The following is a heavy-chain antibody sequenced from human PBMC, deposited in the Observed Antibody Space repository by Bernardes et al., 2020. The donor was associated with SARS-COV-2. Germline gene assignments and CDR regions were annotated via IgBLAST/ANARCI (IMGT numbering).Heavy chain of an antibody. CDR1: GFTFSNAW. V-gene: IGHV3-15*01. CDR2: IKSKTDGGTT. J-gene: IGHJ4*02. Sequence: GGSLRLSCAASGFTFSNAWMSWVRQAPGKGREWVGRIKSKTDGGTTDYAAPVKGRFTISRDDSKNTLYLQMNSLKTEDTAVYYCTTDRYYDYIWGSYRSIDYWGQGTLVTVSS. D-gene: IGHD3-16*02. CDR3: TTDRYYDYIWGSYRSIDY.